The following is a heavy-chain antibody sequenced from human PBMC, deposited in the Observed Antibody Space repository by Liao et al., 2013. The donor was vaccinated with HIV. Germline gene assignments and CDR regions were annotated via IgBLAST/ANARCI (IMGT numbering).Heavy chain of an antibody. D-gene: IGHD3-22*01. CDR3: ARRRGYYDSSGPRRAFDI. J-gene: IGHJ3*02. Sequence: QVQLQESGPGLVKPSQTLSLTCTVSGGSISSGGYSWSWIRQPPGKGLEWIGYIYHSGSTYYNPSLKSRVTISVDRSKNQFSLKLSSVTAADTAVYYCARRRGYYDSSGPRRAFDIWGHGTMVTVSS. CDR2: IYHSGST. CDR1: GGSISSGGYS. V-gene: IGHV4-30-2*01.